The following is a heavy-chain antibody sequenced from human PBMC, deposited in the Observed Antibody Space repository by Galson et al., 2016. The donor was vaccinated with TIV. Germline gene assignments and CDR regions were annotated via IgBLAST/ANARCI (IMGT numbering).Heavy chain of an antibody. V-gene: IGHV5-10-1*01. Sequence: QSGAEVKKPGESLRISCKGSGYTFTTYWISWVRRMPGKGLEWMGKIDPRDSYTNYSPSFQGHVTLSADKSIGTAYLSWGSLKASDSAIYYCARHRGNMVARFENWGQGTLVTVSS. J-gene: IGHJ4*02. CDR3: ARHRGNMVARFEN. CDR2: IDPRDSYT. D-gene: IGHD5-12*01. CDR1: GYTFTTYW.